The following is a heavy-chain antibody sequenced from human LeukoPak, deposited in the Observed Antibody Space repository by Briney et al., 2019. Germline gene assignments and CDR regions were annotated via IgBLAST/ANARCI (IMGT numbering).Heavy chain of an antibody. J-gene: IGHJ5*02. D-gene: IGHD3-3*01. CDR1: GGTFSSYA. Sequence: SVKVSCKASGGTFSSYAISWVRQAPGQGLEWMGRIIPILGIANYTQKFQGRVTITADKSTSTAYMELSSLRSEDTAVYYCARESGSRFLEWLGLRNNWFDPWGQGTLVTVSS. CDR3: ARESGSRFLEWLGLRNNWFDP. V-gene: IGHV1-69*04. CDR2: IIPILGIA.